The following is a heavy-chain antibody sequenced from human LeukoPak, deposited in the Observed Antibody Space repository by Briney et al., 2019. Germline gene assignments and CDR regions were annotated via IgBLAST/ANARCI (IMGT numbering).Heavy chain of an antibody. CDR3: ARVARSDYFPAEFDF. CDR2: INPNSGGT. J-gene: IGHJ4*02. Sequence: GASVKVSCKASGYILSDYYMHWVRQAPGQGLEWMGWINPNSGGTNFAQKFQDRVTLTRDTSISTAYMELSRVRSDDTAVYYCARVARSDYFPAEFDFWGQGTLVTVSS. CDR1: GYILSDYY. V-gene: IGHV1-2*02. D-gene: IGHD3-22*01.